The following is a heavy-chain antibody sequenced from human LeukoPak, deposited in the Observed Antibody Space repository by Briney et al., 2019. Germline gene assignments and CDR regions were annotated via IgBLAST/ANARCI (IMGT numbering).Heavy chain of an antibody. CDR3: ARAGDSSGYCDY. Sequence: SQTLSLTCTVSGGSISSGDYSWSWIRQPPGEGLEWIGYIYYSGSTYYNPSLKSRVTISVDTSKNQFSLELSSVTAADTAVYYCARAGDSSGYCDYWGQGTLVTVSS. CDR1: GGSISSGDYS. V-gene: IGHV4-30-4*01. CDR2: IYYSGST. J-gene: IGHJ4*02. D-gene: IGHD3-22*01.